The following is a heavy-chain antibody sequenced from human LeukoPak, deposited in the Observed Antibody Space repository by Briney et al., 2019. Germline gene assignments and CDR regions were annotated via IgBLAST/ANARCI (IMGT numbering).Heavy chain of an antibody. CDR3: ASHKGATWALGY. V-gene: IGHV3-30*02. CDR2: IRYDGSNK. CDR1: GFTFSSYG. J-gene: IGHJ4*02. Sequence: GGSMRLSCAASGFTFSSYGMHWVRQAPGKGLEWVAFIRYDGSNKYYADSVKGRFTISRDNSKNTLYLQMNSLRAEDTAVYYCASHKGATWALGYWGQGTLVTVSS. D-gene: IGHD1-26*01.